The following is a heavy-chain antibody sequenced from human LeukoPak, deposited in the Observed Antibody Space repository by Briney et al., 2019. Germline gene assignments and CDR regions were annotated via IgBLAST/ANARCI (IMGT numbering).Heavy chain of an antibody. Sequence: GGSLRLSCAASGFTFSSYAMSWVRQAPGKGLEWVGRIKSKTDGGTTDYAAPVKGRFTISRDDSKNTLYLQMNSLKTEDTAVYYCTTDPSTYYYDSSGRKLDYWGQGTLVTVSS. CDR2: IKSKTDGGTT. CDR1: GFTFSSYA. CDR3: TTDPSTYYYDSSGRKLDY. V-gene: IGHV3-15*01. D-gene: IGHD3-22*01. J-gene: IGHJ4*02.